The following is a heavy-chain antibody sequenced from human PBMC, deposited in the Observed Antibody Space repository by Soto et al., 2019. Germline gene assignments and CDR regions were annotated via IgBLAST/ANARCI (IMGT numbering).Heavy chain of an antibody. CDR1: GSIISIGGR. J-gene: IGHJ4*02. CDR3: ARVPVR. CDR2: FYYSGST. D-gene: IGHD2-2*01. V-gene: IGHV4-39*07. Sequence: GSIISIGGRWGWIRQPPGKGLEWIGSFYYSGSTYYNPSLKSRVTISVDRSKNQFSLKLSSVTAADTAVYYCARVPVRWGQGTLVTVSS.